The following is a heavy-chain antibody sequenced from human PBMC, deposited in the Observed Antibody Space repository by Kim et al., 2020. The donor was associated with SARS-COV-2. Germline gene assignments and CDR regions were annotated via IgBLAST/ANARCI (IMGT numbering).Heavy chain of an antibody. D-gene: IGHD1-1*01. J-gene: IGHJ4*02. Sequence: SQTYYVDSRKGRFTISSDNAKNSLYLKMSSLRAEDTAVYYGASDPTRRFDYWGQGTLVTVSS. V-gene: IGHV3-7*03. CDR2: SQT. CDR3: ASDPTRRFDY.